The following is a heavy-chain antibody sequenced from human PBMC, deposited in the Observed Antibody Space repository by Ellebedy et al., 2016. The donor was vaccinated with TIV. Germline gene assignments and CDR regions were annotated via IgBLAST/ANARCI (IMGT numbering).Heavy chain of an antibody. Sequence: ASVKVSCKPTGGTFRTYAVSWVRQAPGQGLEWMGWMNPNGGNTGYAQKFQGRVTMTRNTSISTAYMELSSLKSEDTAVYYCARSSFMGATTMRSWGQGTMVTVSS. V-gene: IGHV1-8*01. CDR2: MNPNGGNT. J-gene: IGHJ3*01. D-gene: IGHD1-26*01. CDR1: GGTFRTYA. CDR3: ARSSFMGATTMRS.